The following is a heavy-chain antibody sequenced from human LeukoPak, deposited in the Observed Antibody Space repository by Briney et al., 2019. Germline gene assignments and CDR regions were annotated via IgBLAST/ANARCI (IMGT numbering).Heavy chain of an antibody. D-gene: IGHD2-21*02. CDR1: GFTFDDYA. J-gene: IGHJ4*02. V-gene: IGHV3-30*03. CDR2: ISYDGSHK. Sequence: PGRSLRLYCAASGFTFDDYAMHWVRQAPGKGLEWVAVISYDGSHKFYADSVKGRFTISRDNSKNTLYLQMNSLRTEDTAVYYCAREYCGDDCYSGFDYWGQGTLVTVSS. CDR3: AREYCGDDCYSGFDY.